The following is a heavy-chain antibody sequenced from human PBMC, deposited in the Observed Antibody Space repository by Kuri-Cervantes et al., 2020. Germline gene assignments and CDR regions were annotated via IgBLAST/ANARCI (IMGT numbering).Heavy chain of an antibody. D-gene: IGHD3-10*01. V-gene: IGHV7-4-1*02. Sequence: ASVKVSCKASGYTFTSYAMNWVRQAPGQGLEWMGWINTNTGNPTYAQGFTGRFVFSLDTSVSTAYLQISTLKAEDTAVYYCARVGFTMVRGVDLDYWGQGTLVTVSS. J-gene: IGHJ4*02. CDR1: GYTFTSYA. CDR2: INTNTGNP. CDR3: ARVGFTMVRGVDLDY.